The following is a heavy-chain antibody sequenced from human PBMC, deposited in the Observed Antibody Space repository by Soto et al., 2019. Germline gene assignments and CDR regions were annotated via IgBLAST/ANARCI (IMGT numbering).Heavy chain of an antibody. CDR1: ALTSSTYP. D-gene: IGHD3-22*01. V-gene: IGHV3-7*01. CDR3: AREHDSSGPPPED. J-gene: IGHJ4*02. CDR2: IKKDGSEK. Sequence: WGSLRLPWVPSALTSSTYPMSWVRHAPGKGLDLVENIKKDGSEKYYVDSVKGRFTISRDNAKNSLCLQMNSLRAEDTAVYYCAREHDSSGPPPEDWGRGTLVTVSS.